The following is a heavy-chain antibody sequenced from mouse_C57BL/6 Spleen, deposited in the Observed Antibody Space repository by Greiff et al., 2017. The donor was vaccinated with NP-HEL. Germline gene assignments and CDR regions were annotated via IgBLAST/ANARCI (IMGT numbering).Heavy chain of an antibody. CDR1: GYTFTSYW. CDR2: IEPSDSYT. V-gene: IGHV1-50*01. D-gene: IGHD3-2*02. CDR3: ARWDSAGYFDY. J-gene: IGHJ2*01. Sequence: VQLQQSGAELVKPGASVKLSCKASGYTFTSYWMQWVKQRPGQGLEWIGEIEPSDSYTHYNQKFKGTATLPVETSSSTSYMQLSSLTSEDYAGEYCARWDSAGYFDYWGKGTTLTVSS.